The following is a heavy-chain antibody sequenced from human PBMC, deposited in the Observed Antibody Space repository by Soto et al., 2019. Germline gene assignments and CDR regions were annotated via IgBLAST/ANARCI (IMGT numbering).Heavy chain of an antibody. CDR2: ISYDGSNK. CDR1: GFTFSSYG. CDR3: AKLSVVTGRARFDY. J-gene: IGHJ4*02. V-gene: IGHV3-30*18. Sequence: GGSLSLSCAASGFTFSSYGMHWVRQAPGKGLEWVAVISYDGSNKYYADSVKGRFTISRDNSKNTLYLQMNSLRAEDTAVYYCAKLSVVTGRARFDYWGQGTLVTVSS. D-gene: IGHD2-15*01.